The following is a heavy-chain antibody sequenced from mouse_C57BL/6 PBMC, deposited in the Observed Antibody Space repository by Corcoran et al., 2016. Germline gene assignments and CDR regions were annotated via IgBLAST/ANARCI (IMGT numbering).Heavy chain of an antibody. Sequence: QIQLVQSGPELKKPGETVKISCKASGYTFTTYGMSWVKQAPGKGLKWMGWINTYSGVPTYADDFKGRFAFSLETSASTAYLQINNLKNEDTATYCCARTDSNYRFDFWGQGTTRTVSS. D-gene: IGHD2-5*01. CDR1: GYTFTTYG. CDR2: INTYSGVP. CDR3: ARTDSNYRFDF. J-gene: IGHJ2*01. V-gene: IGHV9-3*01.